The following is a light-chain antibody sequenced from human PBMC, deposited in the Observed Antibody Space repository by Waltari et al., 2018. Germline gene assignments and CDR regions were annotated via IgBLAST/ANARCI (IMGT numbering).Light chain of an antibody. Sequence: DIQMTQSPSSLSDSVGDRVTITCRASQSISSNLNWYQQNPGKAPKLLIYAASSLQSGVPSRFSGSGSETDFTLTISSLQPEDFATYYCQQSYSTPYTFGQGTKLEIK. J-gene: IGKJ2*01. V-gene: IGKV1-39*01. CDR3: QQSYSTPYT. CDR2: AAS. CDR1: QSISSN.